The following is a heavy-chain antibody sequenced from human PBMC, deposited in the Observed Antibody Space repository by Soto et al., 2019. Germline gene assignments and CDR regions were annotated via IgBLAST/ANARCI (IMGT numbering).Heavy chain of an antibody. D-gene: IGHD2-8*01. CDR3: ARGMRTYGMDV. CDR1: GFTFSSYA. V-gene: IGHV3-30-3*01. Sequence: GGSLRLSCAASGFTFSSYAMHWVRQAPGKGLEWVAVISYDGSNKYYADSVKGRFTISRDNSKNTLYLQMNSLRAEDTAVYYCARGMRTYGMDVWGQGTTVTVSS. CDR2: ISYDGSNK. J-gene: IGHJ6*02.